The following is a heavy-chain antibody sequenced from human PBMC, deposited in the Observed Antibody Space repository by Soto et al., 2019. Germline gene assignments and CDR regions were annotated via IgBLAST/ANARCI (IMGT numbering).Heavy chain of an antibody. J-gene: IGHJ5*02. V-gene: IGHV4-30-4*01. CDR2: IYYSGST. CDR3: ARERPDGSRLDP. CDR1: GGSIISGDYY. D-gene: IGHD6-13*01. Sequence: SETLSLTCTVSGGSIISGDYYWSWIRQPPGKGLEWIGYIYYSGSTYYNPSLKSRVTISVDTSKNQFSLKLSSVTAADTAVYYCARERPDGSRLDPWGQGTLVTVSS.